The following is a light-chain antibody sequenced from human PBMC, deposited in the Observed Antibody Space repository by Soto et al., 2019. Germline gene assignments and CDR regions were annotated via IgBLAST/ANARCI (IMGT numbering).Light chain of an antibody. J-gene: IGLJ1*01. CDR2: DVS. Sequence: QSALTRPASVSGSPGQSITISCTGTSSDVGGHNSVSWYRQDPGKAPKLMIYDVSNRPSGVSDRFSGSKSGNTASLTISGLQIEDEADYYCSSFTSSVTYVFGTGTKVTVL. V-gene: IGLV2-14*01. CDR3: SSFTSSVTYV. CDR1: SSDVGGHNS.